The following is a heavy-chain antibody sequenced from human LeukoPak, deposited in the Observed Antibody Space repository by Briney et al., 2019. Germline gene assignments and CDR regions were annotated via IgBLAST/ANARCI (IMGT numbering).Heavy chain of an antibody. Sequence: GGSLRLSCTASGFTFGDYAMSWVRQAPGKGLEWVGFIRSKAYGGTTEYAASVKGRFTISRDDSKSIAYLQMNSLKTEDTAVYYCTSTYGSGSYYNPDDAFDIWGQGTMVTVSS. CDR1: GFTFGDYA. D-gene: IGHD3-10*01. CDR2: IRSKAYGGTT. J-gene: IGHJ3*02. CDR3: TSTYGSGSYYNPDDAFDI. V-gene: IGHV3-49*04.